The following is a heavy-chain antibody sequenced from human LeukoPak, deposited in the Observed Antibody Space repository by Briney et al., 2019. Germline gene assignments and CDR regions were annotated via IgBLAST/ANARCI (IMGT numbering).Heavy chain of an antibody. J-gene: IGHJ4*02. D-gene: IGHD2-8*01. CDR2: IWYDGSNK. CDR3: ANGNGGYYFDY. Sequence: GGSLRLSCAASGFTFSSYGMHWVRQAPGKGLEWVAVIWYDGSNKYYADSVKGRFTISRDNSKNTLYLQMNSLRAEDTAVYYCANGNGGYYFDYWGQGTLVTVSS. V-gene: IGHV3-33*06. CDR1: GFTFSSYG.